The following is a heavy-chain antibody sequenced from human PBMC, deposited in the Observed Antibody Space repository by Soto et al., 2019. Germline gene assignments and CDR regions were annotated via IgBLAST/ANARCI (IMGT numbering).Heavy chain of an antibody. Sequence: QVQLVQSGAEVKKPGSSVKVSCKASGGTFSSYAISWVRQAPGQGLEWMGGIIPIFGTANYAQKFQGRVTITADEYTSTAYMEMSSLRSEDTAVYYCAREGASGSHIGYWGQGTLVTVAS. CDR2: IIPIFGTA. D-gene: IGHD3-22*01. CDR3: AREGASGSHIGY. J-gene: IGHJ4*02. CDR1: GGTFSSYA. V-gene: IGHV1-69*01.